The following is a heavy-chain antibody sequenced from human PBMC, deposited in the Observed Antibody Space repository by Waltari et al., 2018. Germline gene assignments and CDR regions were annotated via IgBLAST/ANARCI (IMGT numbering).Heavy chain of an antibody. Sequence: QVQLVQSGAEVQKPGSSVKFSCKASGGTFSSYTISWVRQATGQGLEWMGRIIPILGIANYAQKFQGRVTITADKSTSTAYMELSSLRSEDTAVYYCAHGYCSGGSCYSASDYWGQGTLVTVSS. CDR3: AHGYCSGGSCYSASDY. CDR2: IIPILGIA. D-gene: IGHD2-15*01. CDR1: GGTFSSYT. V-gene: IGHV1-69*02. J-gene: IGHJ4*02.